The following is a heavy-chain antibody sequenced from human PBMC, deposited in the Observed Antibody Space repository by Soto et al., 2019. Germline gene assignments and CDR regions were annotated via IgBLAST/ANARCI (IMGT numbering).Heavy chain of an antibody. CDR3: GSQQRVPFRPDY. Sequence: QVQLVESGGGVVQPGRSVRLSCAASGFTFSSYGMHWVRRAPGKGLEWVAVIWYDGSNKYYADSVKGQFTISRDNSKNTLYLQLTSRRAEDTAVYYCGSQQRVPFRPDYWGQGPLLTVSS. J-gene: IGHJ4*02. V-gene: IGHV3-33*01. CDR1: GFTFSSYG. D-gene: IGHD6-13*01. CDR2: IWYDGSNK.